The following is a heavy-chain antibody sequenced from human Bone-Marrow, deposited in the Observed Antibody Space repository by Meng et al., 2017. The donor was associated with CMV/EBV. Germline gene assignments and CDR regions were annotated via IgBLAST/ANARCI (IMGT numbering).Heavy chain of an antibody. CDR3: AREVGVIVSYASDI. J-gene: IGHJ3*02. Sequence: ASVKVSCKASGYTFTGYDMHWVRQAPGQGLEWMGWINPNSGGTNYAQKFQGRVTMTRDTSISTAYMELSRLRYDDTAVYYCAREVGVIVSYASDIWGQGTMVTVSS. CDR2: INPNSGGT. CDR1: GYTFTGYD. V-gene: IGHV1-2*02. D-gene: IGHD3-16*02.